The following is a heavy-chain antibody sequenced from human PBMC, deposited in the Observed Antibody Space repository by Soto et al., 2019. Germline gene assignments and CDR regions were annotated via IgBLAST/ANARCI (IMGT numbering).Heavy chain of an antibody. CDR2: ISGSGGST. CDR3: AKDYYDYVWGSTNWFDP. V-gene: IGHV3-23*01. D-gene: IGHD3-16*01. J-gene: IGHJ5*02. CDR1: GFTFSSYA. Sequence: EVQLLESGGCLVQPGGSLRLSCAASGFTFSSYAMSWVRQAPGKGLEWVSAISGSGGSTYYADSVKGRFTISRDNSKNTLYLQMNSLRAEDTAVYYCAKDYYDYVWGSTNWFDPWGQGTLVTVSS.